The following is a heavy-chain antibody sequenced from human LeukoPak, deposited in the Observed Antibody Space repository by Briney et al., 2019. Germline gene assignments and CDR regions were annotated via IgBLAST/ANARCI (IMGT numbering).Heavy chain of an antibody. CDR3: ARDREKQQLPHFFYYYYMDV. V-gene: IGHV3-48*01. Sequence: GGSLRLSCAASGFTFSTYSMNWVRQAPGKGLEWVSYISTSSSTMYYADSVKGRFTISRDNARNSLYLQMNSLRAEDTAVYYCARDREKQQLPHFFYYYYMDVWGKGTTVTVSS. CDR2: ISTSSSTM. CDR1: GFTFSTYS. J-gene: IGHJ6*03. D-gene: IGHD6-13*01.